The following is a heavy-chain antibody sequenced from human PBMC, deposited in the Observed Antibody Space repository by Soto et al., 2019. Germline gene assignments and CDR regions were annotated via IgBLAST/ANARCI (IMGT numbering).Heavy chain of an antibody. CDR2: INPNSGGT. CDR3: ARETFPGYYYDSSGSYGMDV. J-gene: IGHJ6*02. CDR1: GYTFTGYY. D-gene: IGHD3-22*01. V-gene: IGHV1-2*02. Sequence: ASVKVSCKASGYTFTGYYMHWVRQAPGRGLEWMGWINPNSGGTNYAQKFQGRVTMTRDTSISTAYMELSRLRSDDTAVYYCARETFPGYYYDSSGSYGMDVWGQGTTVTVSS.